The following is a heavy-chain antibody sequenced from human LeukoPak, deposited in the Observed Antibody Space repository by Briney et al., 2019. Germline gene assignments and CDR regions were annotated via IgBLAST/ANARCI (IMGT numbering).Heavy chain of an antibody. J-gene: IGHJ4*02. V-gene: IGHV3-53*01. Sequence: PGGSLRLSCAASGFTVSSNYMSWVRQAPGKGLEWVSVIYSGGSTYYADSVKGRFTISRDNSKNTLYLQMNSLRAEDTAVYYCARDVDYGSGNFDYWGQGTLVTVSS. CDR3: ARDVDYGSGNFDY. CDR1: GFTVSSNY. D-gene: IGHD3-10*01. CDR2: IYSGGST.